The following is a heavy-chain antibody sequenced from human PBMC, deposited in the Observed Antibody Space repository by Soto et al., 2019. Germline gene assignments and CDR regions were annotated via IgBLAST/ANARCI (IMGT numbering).Heavy chain of an antibody. CDR3: AAGCCHDSGSSPFDY. J-gene: IGHJ4*02. V-gene: IGHV4-31*03. CDR2: IHYSGAT. D-gene: IGHD3-10*01. Sequence: QVQLQESGPGLVKPSETLSLTCTLSGGSISSGGYYWSWIRQHPGKGLEWIGYIHYSGATKYNPALKSRLPISVDTSKRQLSLNLISVSAADTAVYYCAAGCCHDSGSSPFDYWGQGTLVTGSS. CDR1: GGSISSGGYY.